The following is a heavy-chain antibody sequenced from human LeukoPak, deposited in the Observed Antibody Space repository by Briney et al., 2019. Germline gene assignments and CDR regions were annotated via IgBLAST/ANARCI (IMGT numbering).Heavy chain of an antibody. CDR1: GQSVSGSRSY. Sequence: SGTLSLTCAVYGQSVSGSRSYWAWIRQPPGKGLEWIGNVLLSGRTTYNPALESRVSISMDSSKNQSSLTLTSVTAADTAVYYCAKEPDGIRFDPWGQGTLVTVSS. CDR2: VLLSGRT. D-gene: IGHD1-14*01. J-gene: IGHJ5*02. CDR3: AKEPDGIRFDP. V-gene: IGHV4-34*12.